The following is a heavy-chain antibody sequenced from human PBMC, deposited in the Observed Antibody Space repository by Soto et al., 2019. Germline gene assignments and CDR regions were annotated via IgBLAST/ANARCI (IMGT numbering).Heavy chain of an antibody. J-gene: IGHJ4*02. CDR1: GFTFSSYG. Sequence: VQLVESGGGVVQPGRSLRLSCAASGFTFSSYGMHWVRQAPGKGLEWVAVIWYDGSNKYYADSVKGRFTISRDNSKNALYLQMNSLRAEDAAVYYCAIFSPFDYWGQGTLVTVSS. D-gene: IGHD3-9*01. V-gene: IGHV3-33*01. CDR2: IWYDGSNK. CDR3: AIFSPFDY.